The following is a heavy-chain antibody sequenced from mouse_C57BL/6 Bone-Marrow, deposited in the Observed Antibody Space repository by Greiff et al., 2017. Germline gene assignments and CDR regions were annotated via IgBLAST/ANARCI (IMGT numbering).Heavy chain of an antibody. CDR2: IYPGDGDT. CDR1: GYAFSSSW. Sequence: QVQLQQSGPELVKPGASVKISCKASGYAFSSSWMHWVKQRPGQGLEWIGRIYPGDGDTNYNGTFKGKATLTADKSSSTAYMQLSSLTSEDSAVYFCATYYYGSSYGYWGQGTTLTVSS. D-gene: IGHD1-1*01. J-gene: IGHJ2*01. CDR3: ATYYYGSSYGY. V-gene: IGHV1-82*01.